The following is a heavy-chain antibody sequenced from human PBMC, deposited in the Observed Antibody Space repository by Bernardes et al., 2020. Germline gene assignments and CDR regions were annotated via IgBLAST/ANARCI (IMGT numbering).Heavy chain of an antibody. CDR1: GYTFTSYD. J-gene: IGHJ6*02. CDR2: MTPNSGTT. CDR3: ARGLGYSSSWYSPYYYYYGMDV. V-gene: IGHV1-8*01. Sequence: ASLKVFCKASGYTFTSYDINWVRQATGQGLEWMGWMTPNSGTTGYAQKFQGRVTMTRNTSISTAYMELSSLRSEDTAVYYCARGLGYSSSWYSPYYYYYGMDVWGQGTTVTGSS. D-gene: IGHD6-13*01.